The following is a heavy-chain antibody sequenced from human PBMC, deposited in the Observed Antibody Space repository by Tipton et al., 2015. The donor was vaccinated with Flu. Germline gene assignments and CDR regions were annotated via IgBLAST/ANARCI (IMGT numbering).Heavy chain of an antibody. V-gene: IGHV3-30*04. CDR3: ARGRIAAALSYFDL. Sequence: SLRLSCAASGFTFSSYAMHWVRQAPGKGLEWVAVISYDGSNNYYADSVKGRCTISRDNSKNPLYLQMNSLRAEDTAVYYCARGRIAAALSYFDLWGRGTLVTVSS. J-gene: IGHJ2*01. D-gene: IGHD6-13*01. CDR2: ISYDGSNN. CDR1: GFTFSSYA.